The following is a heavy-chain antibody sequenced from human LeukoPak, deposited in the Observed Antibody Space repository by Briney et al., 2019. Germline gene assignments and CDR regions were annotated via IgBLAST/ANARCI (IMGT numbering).Heavy chain of an antibody. CDR1: GFTFSSYW. CDR3: ARDFQLLWFGEYYFDY. V-gene: IGHV3-7*01. D-gene: IGHD3-10*01. J-gene: IGHJ4*02. CDR2: IKQDGSEK. Sequence: PGGSLRLSCAASGFTFSSYWMSWVRQAPGKWLEWVANIKQDGSEKYYVDSVKGRFTISRDNAKNSLYLQMNSLRAEDTAVYYCARDFQLLWFGEYYFDYWGQGTLVTVSS.